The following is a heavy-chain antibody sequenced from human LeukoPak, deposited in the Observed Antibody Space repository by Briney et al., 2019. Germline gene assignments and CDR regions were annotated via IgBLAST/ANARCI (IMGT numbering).Heavy chain of an antibody. V-gene: IGHV4-59*01. D-gene: IGHD6-13*01. Sequence: KPSETLSHTCTVSSGSISSYYWSWIRQPSGKGLEWIGYIYYSGSTNYNPSLKSRVTISIDTSKNQLSLKLTSVTAADTAIYYCARVGSSWSIDYWGQGTLVTVSS. CDR2: IYYSGST. CDR3: ARVGSSWSIDY. J-gene: IGHJ4*02. CDR1: SGSISSYY.